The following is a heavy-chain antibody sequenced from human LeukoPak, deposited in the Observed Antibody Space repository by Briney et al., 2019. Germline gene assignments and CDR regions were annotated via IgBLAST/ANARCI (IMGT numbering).Heavy chain of an antibody. D-gene: IGHD6-19*01. Sequence: GGSLRLSCAASGFTFSNYAMHWVRQAPGKGLEWVTVIWYDGSNTYYADSVKGRFTISRDNSKNMLYLQINSLRAEDTAIYYCARPSWSTGYSSGWFDYWGQGTVVTVSS. CDR2: IWYDGSNT. CDR3: ARPSWSTGYSSGWFDY. CDR1: GFTFSNYA. V-gene: IGHV3-33*01. J-gene: IGHJ4*02.